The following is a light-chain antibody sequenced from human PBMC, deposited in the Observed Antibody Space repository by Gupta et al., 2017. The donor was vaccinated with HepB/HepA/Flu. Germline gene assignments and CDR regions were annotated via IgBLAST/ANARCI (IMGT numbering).Light chain of an antibody. CDR1: HSISNY. J-gene: IGKJ2*04. V-gene: IGKV1-39*01. Sequence: DLQMSHSPSSLSASVGDRVTITCRASHSISNYLNWYQQKPGKAPKLLIYATSSLQSGVPSRFSGSGSGTDFTLTISGLEPEDFATYYCQQSGSTPMCSFGQGTKLEIK. CDR2: ATS. CDR3: QQSGSTPMCS.